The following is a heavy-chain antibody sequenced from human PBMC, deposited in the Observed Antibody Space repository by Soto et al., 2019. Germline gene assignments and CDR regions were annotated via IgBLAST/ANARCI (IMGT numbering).Heavy chain of an antibody. CDR3: ASGGGAEVVVTAILDY. J-gene: IGHJ4*02. CDR1: AGTFSSYD. D-gene: IGHD2-21*02. V-gene: IGHV1-69*01. CDR2: IIPIFGTA. Sequence: QVQLVQSGAEVKKPGSAVKVSCNASAGTFSSYDISWVRQAPGQGLEWMGGIIPIFGTANYAQKFQGRVTITADESTSTAYMELSSLRSEDTAVYYCASGGGAEVVVTAILDYWGQGTLVTVSS.